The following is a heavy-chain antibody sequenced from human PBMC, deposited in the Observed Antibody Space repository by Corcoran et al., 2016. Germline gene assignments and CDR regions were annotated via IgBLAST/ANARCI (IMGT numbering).Heavy chain of an antibody. D-gene: IGHD1-26*01. Sequence: EVQLVESGGGLVQPGGSLKLSCAASGFTFSGSAMHWVRQASGKGLEWVGRIRSKANSYATAYAASVKGRFTISRDDSKNTAYLQMNSRKTEDTAVYYCTGYSGSYPSFDYWGQGTLVTVSS. CDR3: TGYSGSYPSFDY. V-gene: IGHV3-73*02. J-gene: IGHJ4*02. CDR2: IRSKANSYAT. CDR1: GFTFSGSA.